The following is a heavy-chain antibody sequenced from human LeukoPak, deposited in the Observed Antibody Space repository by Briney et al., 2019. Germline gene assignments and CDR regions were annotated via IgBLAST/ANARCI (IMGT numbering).Heavy chain of an antibody. CDR2: RSYDGIVK. CDR3: ARATTGYNYFDP. D-gene: IGHD3-9*01. Sequence: GGSLRLSCAASGFSFTSYAMHWVRQAPGKGLEWVAFRSYDGIVKYYADSVKGRSTISGDNSKNTVHLQMNSLRVEDTGVYYCARATTGYNYFDPWGQGTLVTVSS. J-gene: IGHJ5*01. V-gene: IGHV3-30*04. CDR1: GFSFTSYA.